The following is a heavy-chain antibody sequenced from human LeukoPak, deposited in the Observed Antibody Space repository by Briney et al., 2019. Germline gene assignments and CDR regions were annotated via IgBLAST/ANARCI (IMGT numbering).Heavy chain of an antibody. Sequence: PGGSLRLSCSASGFTFSSCDMNWVRQAPGKGLEWVSYITSSSSTRYYADSVKGRFTISRDNAKNSLYLQMNSLRDEDTAVYYCARDYYDSSGHYYVDYWGQGTLVTVSS. CDR3: ARDYYDSSGHYYVDY. J-gene: IGHJ4*02. V-gene: IGHV3-48*02. CDR2: ITSSSSTR. D-gene: IGHD3-22*01. CDR1: GFTFSSCD.